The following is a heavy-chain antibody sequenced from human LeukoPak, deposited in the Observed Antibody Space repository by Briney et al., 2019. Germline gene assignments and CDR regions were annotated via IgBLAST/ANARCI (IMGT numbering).Heavy chain of an antibody. V-gene: IGHV4-31*03. CDR1: GGSISSGGYY. Sequence: SETLFLTCTVSGGSISSGGYYWSWIRQHPGKGLEWIGYIYYSGSTYYNPSLKSRVTISVDTSKNQFSLKLSSVTAADTAVYYCARDLHLSSWYEYGMDVWGQGTTVTVSS. J-gene: IGHJ6*02. CDR2: IYYSGST. D-gene: IGHD6-13*01. CDR3: ARDLHLSSWYEYGMDV.